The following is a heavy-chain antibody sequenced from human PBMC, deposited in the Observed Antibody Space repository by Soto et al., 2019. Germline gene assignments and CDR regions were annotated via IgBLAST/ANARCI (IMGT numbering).Heavy chain of an antibody. Sequence: QITLKESGPTLVKPTQTLTLTCTFSGFSLSSSGVGVGWIRQPPGKALEWLTFIYWHDDKRYSPSLKSRLTHTTDPSKRPIVLTMTTLDPVATATSYCHRLMVAVNTYPVDAWCQGTMLSVPS. CDR2: IYWHDDK. D-gene: IGHD2-21*01. J-gene: IGHJ1*01. CDR1: GFSLSSSGVG. V-gene: IGHV2-5*01. CDR3: HRLMVAVNTYPVDA.